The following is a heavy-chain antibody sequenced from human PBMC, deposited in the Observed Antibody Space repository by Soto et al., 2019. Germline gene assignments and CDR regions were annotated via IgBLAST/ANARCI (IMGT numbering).Heavy chain of an antibody. CDR1: RYTFTGYY. J-gene: IGHJ4*02. Sequence: GASVKVSCKASRYTFTGYYMHWVRQAPGQGLEWMGWINPNSGGTNYAQKFQGRVTMTRDTSISTAYMELSRLRSDDTAVYYCARVGRTYCTNGVCHHFDSWSQGSMVTVSS. CDR2: INPNSGGT. CDR3: ARVGRTYCTNGVCHHFDS. V-gene: IGHV1-2*02. D-gene: IGHD2-8*01.